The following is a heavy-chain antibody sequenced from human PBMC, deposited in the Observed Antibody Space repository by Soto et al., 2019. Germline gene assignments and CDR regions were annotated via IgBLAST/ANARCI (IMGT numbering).Heavy chain of an antibody. CDR2: ISYDGSNK. D-gene: IGHD3-16*02. J-gene: IGHJ6*02. Sequence: QVQLVESGGGVVQPGRSLRLSCAASGFTFSSYAMHWVRQAPGKGLEWVAVISYDGSNKYYADSVKGRFTISRDNSKNTLYLQMNSLRAEDTAVYYCARGYRLYYGMDVWGQVTTVTVSS. CDR1: GFTFSSYA. V-gene: IGHV3-30-3*01. CDR3: ARGYRLYYGMDV.